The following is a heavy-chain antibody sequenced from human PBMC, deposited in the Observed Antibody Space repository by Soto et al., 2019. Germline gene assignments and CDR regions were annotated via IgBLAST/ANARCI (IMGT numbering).Heavy chain of an antibody. D-gene: IGHD2-15*01. CDR3: ATLSQPLLPTRRDWFDP. CDR2: ISYDGSNK. J-gene: IGHJ5*02. Sequence: QVQLVESGGGVVQPGRSLRLSCAASGFTFSSYAMHWVRQAPGKGLEWVAVISYDGSNKYYADSVKGRFTISRDNSKNTLYLQMNSLRAEDTAVYYCATLSQPLLPTRRDWFDPWGQGTLVTVSS. CDR1: GFTFSSYA. V-gene: IGHV3-30-3*01.